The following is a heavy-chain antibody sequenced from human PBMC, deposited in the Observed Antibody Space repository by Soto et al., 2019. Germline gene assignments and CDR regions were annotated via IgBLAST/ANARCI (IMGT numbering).Heavy chain of an antibody. Sequence: GGSLRLSCAASGFTFSSYAMSWVRQAPGKGLEWVSAISGSGGSTYYADSVKGRFTISRDNSKNTLYLQMNSLRSEDTAVYYCARGAAVAPSYFDYWGQGTLVTVSS. CDR1: GFTFSSYA. V-gene: IGHV3-23*01. CDR3: ARGAAVAPSYFDY. D-gene: IGHD6-19*01. J-gene: IGHJ4*02. CDR2: ISGSGGST.